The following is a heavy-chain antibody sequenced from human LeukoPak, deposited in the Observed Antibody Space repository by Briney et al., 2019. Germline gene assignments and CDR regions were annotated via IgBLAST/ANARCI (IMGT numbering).Heavy chain of an antibody. V-gene: IGHV3-23*01. Sequence: GGSLRLSCAASGFTSGSFAMSWVRQAPGKGLEWLSGISASGYYIYYADSVKGRFPISRDNSKNTLYTEMNSLRAEDTAVYYCARDGSWGDYQFYFYMDVWGKGTTVTVSS. CDR2: ISASGYYI. CDR3: ARDGSWGDYQFYFYMDV. CDR1: GFTSGSFA. J-gene: IGHJ6*03. D-gene: IGHD2-2*01.